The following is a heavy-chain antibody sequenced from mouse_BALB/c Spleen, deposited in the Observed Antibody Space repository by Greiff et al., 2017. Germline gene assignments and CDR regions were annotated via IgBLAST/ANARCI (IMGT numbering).Heavy chain of an antibody. D-gene: IGHD2-1*01. Sequence: QVHVKQSGAELVKPGASVKLSCKTSGYTFTSYWIQWVKQRPGQGLGWIGEIFPGTGTTYYNEKFKGKATLTIDTSSSTAYMQLSSLTSEDSAVYFCARRGNSYAMDYWGQGTSVTVSS. CDR1: GYTFTSYW. V-gene: IGHV1S132*01. CDR2: IFPGTGTT. J-gene: IGHJ4*01. CDR3: ARRGNSYAMDY.